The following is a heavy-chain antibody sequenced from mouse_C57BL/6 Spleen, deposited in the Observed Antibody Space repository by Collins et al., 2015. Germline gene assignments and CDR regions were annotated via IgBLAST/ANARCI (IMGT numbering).Heavy chain of an antibody. CDR3: ASPYYYGSRDAMDY. CDR2: ISSGSSTI. D-gene: IGHD1-1*01. V-gene: IGHV5-17*01. Sequence: SDYGMHWVRQAPEKGLEWVAYISSGSSTIYYADTVKGRFTISRDNAKNTLFLQMTSLRSEDTAMYYCASPYYYGSRDAMDYWGQGTSVTVSS. J-gene: IGHJ4*01. CDR1: SDYG.